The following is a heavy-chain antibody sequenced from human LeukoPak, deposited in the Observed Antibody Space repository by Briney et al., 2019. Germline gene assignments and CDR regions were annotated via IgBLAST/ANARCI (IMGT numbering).Heavy chain of an antibody. Sequence: ASLKVSCKASGYTFIDYYIHWVRQAPGQGLEWMGRINPNSGVTDYAQNFQGRVTMTRDTSISTAYMDLSRLRSEDTAVYYCAGDLPSTSNWELDYWGQGTLVTVSS. V-gene: IGHV1-2*06. J-gene: IGHJ4*02. CDR2: INPNSGVT. CDR3: AGDLPSTSNWELDY. D-gene: IGHD7-27*01. CDR1: GYTFIDYY.